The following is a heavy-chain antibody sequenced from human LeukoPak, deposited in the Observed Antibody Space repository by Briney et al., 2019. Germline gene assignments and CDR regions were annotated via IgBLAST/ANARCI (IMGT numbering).Heavy chain of an antibody. V-gene: IGHV3-23*01. CDR2: IGGSGGSI. Sequence: GGSLRLSCAASGFTFRNYAMSWVRQAPGKGLEWVSGIGGSGGSIYYADSVKGRFTISRDNSKNTLYLQMNSLRAEDTAVYYCAKVLNNYYGSGRTYYMDVWGKGTTVTVPS. CDR1: GFTFRNYA. CDR3: AKVLNNYYGSGRTYYMDV. J-gene: IGHJ6*03. D-gene: IGHD3-10*01.